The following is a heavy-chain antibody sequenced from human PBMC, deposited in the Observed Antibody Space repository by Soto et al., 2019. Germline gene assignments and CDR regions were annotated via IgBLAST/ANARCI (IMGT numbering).Heavy chain of an antibody. CDR2: MKPNSGNT. CDR1: GYTFTSYD. Sequence: QVQLVQSGAEVKKPGASVKVSCKASGYTFTSYDINWVRQATGQGLEWMGWMKPNSGNTGYAQKFQGRVTMTRNTSISTAYMELSSLRSEDTAVYYWARERTGTTSMDVWGQGTTVTVSS. V-gene: IGHV1-8*01. J-gene: IGHJ6*02. D-gene: IGHD1-1*01. CDR3: ARERTGTTSMDV.